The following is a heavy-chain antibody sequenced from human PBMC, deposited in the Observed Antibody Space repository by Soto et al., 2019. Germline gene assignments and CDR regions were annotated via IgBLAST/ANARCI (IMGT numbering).Heavy chain of an antibody. D-gene: IGHD4-17*01. CDR2: ISSSSGII. V-gene: IGHV3-48*01. J-gene: IGHJ6*03. Sequence: VHLVESGGGLVQPGGCLRLSCAASGCTFGSFSMNWVRQAPGKGLEWVSYISSSSGIIYYADSVKGRFTISRDNAKNSLYLQMNSLRAEDTGVYFCAKMVTTYYYYNMDVWGKGTTVTVSS. CDR3: AKMVTTYYYYNMDV. CDR1: GCTFGSFS.